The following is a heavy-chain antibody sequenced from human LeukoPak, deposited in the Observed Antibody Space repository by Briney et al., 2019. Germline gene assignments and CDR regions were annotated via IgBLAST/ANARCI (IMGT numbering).Heavy chain of an antibody. D-gene: IGHD1-14*01. V-gene: IGHV3-23*01. J-gene: IGHJ4*02. Sequence: GGSLRLSRAASGFTFSTYAMSWVRQAPGKGLEWVSTISNSDDSTYYADSVKGRFTISRDNSENTLYLQMNSLRAEDTAVYYCAKATGYLLWGQGTLVTVSS. CDR3: AKATGYLL. CDR1: GFTFSTYA. CDR2: ISNSDDST.